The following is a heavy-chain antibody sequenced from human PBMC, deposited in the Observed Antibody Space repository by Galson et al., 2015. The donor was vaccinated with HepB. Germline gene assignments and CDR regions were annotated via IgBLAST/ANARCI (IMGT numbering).Heavy chain of an antibody. Sequence: SLRLSCAASGFIVRNYAMSWVRQAPGKGLEWVSSICGSGGSTNHAGSVEGRFTISRDNSKNTLYLQMNSLTAEDTAVYYCAATGGGGSCYSHLDSWGQGTLVTVSS. CDR3: AATGGGGSCYSHLDS. CDR2: ICGSGGST. J-gene: IGHJ4*02. D-gene: IGHD2-15*01. V-gene: IGHV3-23*01. CDR1: GFIVRNYA.